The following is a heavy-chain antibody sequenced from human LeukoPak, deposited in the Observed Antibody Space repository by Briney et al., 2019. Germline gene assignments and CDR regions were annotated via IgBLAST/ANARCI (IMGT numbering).Heavy chain of an antibody. Sequence: ASVKVSCKVSGYTLTELSMHWVRQAPGKGLEWMGGFDPEDGETIYAQKFQGRVTMTEDTSTDTAYMELSSLRSEDTAVYYCATYTRLVIIPESAFDIWGQGTMVTVSS. J-gene: IGHJ3*02. D-gene: IGHD3/OR15-3a*01. CDR1: GYTLTELS. CDR2: FDPEDGET. V-gene: IGHV1-24*01. CDR3: ATYTRLVIIPESAFDI.